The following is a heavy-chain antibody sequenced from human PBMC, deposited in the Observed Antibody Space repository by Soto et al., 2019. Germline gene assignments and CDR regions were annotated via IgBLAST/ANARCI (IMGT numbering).Heavy chain of an antibody. CDR3: AREPSI. V-gene: IGHV4-31*01. J-gene: IGHJ4*02. Sequence: QVQLQESGPGLVKPSQTLSLTCTVSGGSISSGGYYWSWIRQHPGKGLEWIGYIYYSGSTYYNPSLNVPVTISGNTSKNQFSLRLSFVTAADTALYYCAREPSIWGQGTLVTVSS. CDR1: GGSISSGGYY. CDR2: IYYSGST.